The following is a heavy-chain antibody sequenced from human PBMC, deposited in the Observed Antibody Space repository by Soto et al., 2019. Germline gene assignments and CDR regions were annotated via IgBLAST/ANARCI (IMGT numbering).Heavy chain of an antibody. D-gene: IGHD6-13*01. CDR1: GFTFSSYA. Sequence: QVQLVESGGGVVQPGRSLRLSCAASGFTFSSYAMHWVRQAPGKGLEWVAVISYDGSNKYYADSVKGRFTISRDNSKNTLYLQMNSLRAEDTAVYYCAKGRVVISYSSIGWFDPWGQGTLVTVSS. V-gene: IGHV3-30-3*01. CDR3: AKGRVVISYSSIGWFDP. J-gene: IGHJ5*02. CDR2: ISYDGSNK.